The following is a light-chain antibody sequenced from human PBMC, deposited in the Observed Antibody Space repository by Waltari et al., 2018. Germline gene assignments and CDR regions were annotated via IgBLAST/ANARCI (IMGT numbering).Light chain of an antibody. CDR3: SSYTSSSTYVG. V-gene: IGLV2-14*01. J-gene: IGLJ2*01. CDR2: EVS. CDR1: SSDLDNFNY. Sequence: QSALTQPASVSGSPGQSITISCPGTSSDLDNFNYFSWYQQHPDKAPKLMIYEVSNRPAGVSNRFSGSKSGNTASLTISGLQAADEADYYCSSYTSSSTYVGFGGGTKLTVL.